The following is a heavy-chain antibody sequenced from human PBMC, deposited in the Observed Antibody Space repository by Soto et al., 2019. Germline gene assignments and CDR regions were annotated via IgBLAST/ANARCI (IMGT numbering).Heavy chain of an antibody. V-gene: IGHV3-48*01. CDR2: ITSSSVT. CDR1: GFTFSTHS. CDR3: VGEVGFQLIY. Sequence: EVQLVESGGGLVQPGGSLRLSCAASGFTFSTHSMNWVRQAPGKGLVWISYITSSSVTMYADSVKGRFTISRDNDKNSLYLQMNSLRVEDTAVYFCVGEVGFQLIYWGQGTLVTVSS. D-gene: IGHD2-2*01. J-gene: IGHJ4*02.